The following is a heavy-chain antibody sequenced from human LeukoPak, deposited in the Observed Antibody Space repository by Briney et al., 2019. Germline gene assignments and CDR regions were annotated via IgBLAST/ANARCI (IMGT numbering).Heavy chain of an antibody. D-gene: IGHD1-7*01. V-gene: IGHV3-72*01. CDR2: TRNKTKSYTT. Sequence: GGSLRLSCAASGFTFSNHYMDWVRQAPGRGLEWVGRTRNKTKSYTTEYAASVKGRFTISRDDSKHSLYLQMNSLRTEDTAVYYCARSSRELGGYAPWELMPPFDYWGQGTLVTVSS. CDR1: GFTFSNHY. CDR3: ARSSRELGGYAPWELMPPFDY. J-gene: IGHJ4*02.